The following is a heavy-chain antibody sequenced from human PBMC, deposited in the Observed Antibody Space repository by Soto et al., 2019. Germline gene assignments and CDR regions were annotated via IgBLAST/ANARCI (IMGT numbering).Heavy chain of an antibody. V-gene: IGHV3-15*01. CDR2: IKSKTDGGTT. J-gene: IGHJ6*02. CDR3: TTVPGGYCSSTSCLDCYYYGMDV. Sequence: GGSLRLSCAASGFTFSNAWMSWVRQAPGKGLEWVGRIKSKTDGGTTDYAAPVKGRFTISRDDSKNTLYLQMNSLKTEDTAVYYCTTVPGGYCSSTSCLDCYYYGMDVWGQGTTVTVSS. D-gene: IGHD2-2*01. CDR1: GFTFSNAW.